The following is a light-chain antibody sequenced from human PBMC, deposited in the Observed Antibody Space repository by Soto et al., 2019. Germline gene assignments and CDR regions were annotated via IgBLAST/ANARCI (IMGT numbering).Light chain of an antibody. CDR3: CSYAWSSAFLFV. V-gene: IGLV2-23*02. CDR2: EVS. J-gene: IGLJ1*01. Sequence: QSALTHPASVSGSPGQSITISCTGTSSDVGSYNLVSWYQQHPGKAPQLMIYEVSKRPSGVSNRCSGSESGNTASLTISGLQAVVEADYYCCSYAWSSAFLFVFGTGTTLTV. CDR1: SSDVGSYNL.